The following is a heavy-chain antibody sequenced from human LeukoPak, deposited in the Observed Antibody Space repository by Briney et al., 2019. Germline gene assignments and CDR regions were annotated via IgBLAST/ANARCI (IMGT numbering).Heavy chain of an antibody. D-gene: IGHD3-22*01. V-gene: IGHV4-39*07. CDR1: GGPIRSSHSY. J-gene: IGHJ3*02. CDR3: ARDPGHYYYDGGGRQDAFDI. Sequence: PAEPLPLPCTVSGGPIRSSHSYWGWMRPPPGKGLEWIGSISYGVSSHNNPTHRSRATISVDTSRNHFSLKLSSVTAANTAVDYCARDPGHYYYDGGGRQDAFDIWGQGTMVTVSS. CDR2: ISYGVSS.